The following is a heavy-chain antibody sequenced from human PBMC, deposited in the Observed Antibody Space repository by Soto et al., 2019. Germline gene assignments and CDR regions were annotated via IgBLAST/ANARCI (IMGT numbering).Heavy chain of an antibody. Sequence: EVKLVESGGGLVQPGRSLRLSCAASGFTFDDSAMHWVRQAPGKGLEWVSGISLNSGSKGYGDSVKGRFTISRDNAKNSLYLQMNSLTPEDAALYYCAKGGRYCSGGSCYSGAFDIWGQGTMVTVSS. J-gene: IGHJ3*02. CDR3: AKGGRYCSGGSCYSGAFDI. CDR2: ISLNSGSK. CDR1: GFTFDDSA. V-gene: IGHV3-9*01. D-gene: IGHD2-15*01.